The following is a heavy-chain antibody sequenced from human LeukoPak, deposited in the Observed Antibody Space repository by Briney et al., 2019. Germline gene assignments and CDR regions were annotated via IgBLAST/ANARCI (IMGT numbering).Heavy chain of an antibody. CDR2: ISGDGSST. CDR3: ARELPFGY. V-gene: IGHV3-74*01. CDR1: GFTFSSYW. Sequence: QPGGSLRLSCAASGFTFSSYWMHWVRQTPGKGLVWVSRISGDGSSTTYAESVKGRFTISRDNAKNTLYLQMNTLRAEDTAVYYCARELPFGYWGQGTLVTVSS. J-gene: IGHJ4*02.